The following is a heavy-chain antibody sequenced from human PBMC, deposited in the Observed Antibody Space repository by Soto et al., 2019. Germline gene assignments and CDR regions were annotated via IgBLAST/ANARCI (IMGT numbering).Heavy chain of an antibody. J-gene: IGHJ4*02. CDR3: AREYAFSSDY. D-gene: IGHD2-2*01. CDR1: GGSMRSYY. Sequence: SETLSLTCSVSGGSMRSYYWSWIRQPPGKGLEWIGYIHDSGITDYNPSLKSRATISIDTFRNQISLNLHSVTAADTAVYYCAREYAFSSDYWGQGTLVTVSS. V-gene: IGHV4-59*01. CDR2: IHDSGIT.